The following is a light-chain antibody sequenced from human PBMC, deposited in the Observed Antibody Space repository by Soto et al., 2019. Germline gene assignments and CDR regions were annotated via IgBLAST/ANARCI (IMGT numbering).Light chain of an antibody. CDR2: EVS. J-gene: IGLJ2*01. V-gene: IGLV2-14*01. CDR1: GTDVGGYNY. Sequence: QSALTQPASVSGSPGQSIAISCTGTGTDVGGYNYVSWYQQHPGKAPKLMIYEVSNRPSGVSDRFSGSKSGNTASLTISGLQAEDEADYFCSSYTGSSTLVVFGGGTQLTVL. CDR3: SSYTGSSTLVV.